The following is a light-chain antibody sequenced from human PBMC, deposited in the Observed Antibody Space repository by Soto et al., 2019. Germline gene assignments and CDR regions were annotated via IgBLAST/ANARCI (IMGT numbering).Light chain of an antibody. V-gene: IGLV1-44*01. CDR3: QTWGTGLSI. CDR2: SSS. CDR1: SSNIGVNP. J-gene: IGLJ2*01. Sequence: QSVLTQPPSASGTPGQTVTISCSGSSSNIGVNPVKWYQQLPGTAPKVLIYSSSQRPSGVPDRFAASKSGTSASLAISDLQSEDEADYYCQTWGTGLSIFGGGTELTVL.